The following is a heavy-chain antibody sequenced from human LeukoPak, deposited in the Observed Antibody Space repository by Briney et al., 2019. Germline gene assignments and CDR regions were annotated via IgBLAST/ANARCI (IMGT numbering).Heavy chain of an antibody. D-gene: IGHD3-16*02. CDR3: ATGHYDYVWGSYRNYYYYYMDV. CDR2: ISAYNGNT. CDR1: GYTFTSYG. V-gene: IGHV1-18*01. Sequence: ASVKVSCKASGYTFTSYGISWVRQAPGQGLEWMGWISAYNGNTNYAQKLQGRVTMTEDTSTDTAYMELSSLRSEDTAVYYCATGHYDYVWGSYRNYYYYYMDVWGKGTTVTISS. J-gene: IGHJ6*03.